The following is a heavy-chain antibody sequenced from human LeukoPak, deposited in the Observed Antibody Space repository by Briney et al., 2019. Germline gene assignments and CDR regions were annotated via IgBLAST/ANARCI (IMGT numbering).Heavy chain of an antibody. CDR1: ADSLSRGSYY. CDR2: IYTSGST. Sequence: SQTLSLTCTVSADSLSRGSYYWTWIRQPAGKGLEGIGHIYTSGSTNYNPCLKSRVTISVDTSKNQFSLKLSSVTAADPAVYYCAREFSYWGQGTLVTISS. J-gene: IGHJ4*02. V-gene: IGHV4-61*09. CDR3: AREFSY.